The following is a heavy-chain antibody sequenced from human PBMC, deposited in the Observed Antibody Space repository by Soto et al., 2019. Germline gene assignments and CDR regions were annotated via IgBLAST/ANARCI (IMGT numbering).Heavy chain of an antibody. CDR2: IYYRRST. CDR1: GGSISSSSYY. Sequence: SETLSLTCTVSGGSISSSSYYWGWIRQPPGKGLEWIGNIYYRRSTNYNPSLKSRVTISVDTSKNQFSLKLTSVTAADTALYYCARAADGNSPFDYWVQGTLVTVSS. CDR3: ARAADGNSPFDY. V-gene: IGHV4-61*05. J-gene: IGHJ4*02. D-gene: IGHD6-25*01.